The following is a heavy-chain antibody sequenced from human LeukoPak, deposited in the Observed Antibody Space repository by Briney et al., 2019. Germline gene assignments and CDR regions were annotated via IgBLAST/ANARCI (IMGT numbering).Heavy chain of an antibody. Sequence: SVKVSCKASGGTFSSYAISWVRQAPGQGPEWMGRIIPIFGTANYAQKFQGRVTITTDESTSTAYMELSSLRSEDTAVYYCARDARSDETYYYYYMDVWGKGTTVTVSS. CDR1: GGTFSSYA. CDR3: ARDARSDETYYYYYMDV. CDR2: IIPIFGTA. D-gene: IGHD6-6*01. V-gene: IGHV1-69*05. J-gene: IGHJ6*03.